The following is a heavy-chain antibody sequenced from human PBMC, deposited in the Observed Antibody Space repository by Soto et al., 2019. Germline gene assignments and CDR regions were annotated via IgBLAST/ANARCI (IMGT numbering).Heavy chain of an antibody. Sequence: VQLVESGGGLVKPGGSLRLSCAASGFTFSDYYMSWIRQAPGKGLEWVSYISSSSSYTNYADSVKGRFTISRDNAKNSLYLQMNSLRAEDTALYYCARDHHRYSGYDYVDYWGQGTLVTVSS. CDR2: ISSSSSYT. CDR3: ARDHHRYSGYDYVDY. CDR1: GFTFSDYY. J-gene: IGHJ4*02. V-gene: IGHV3-11*05. D-gene: IGHD5-12*01.